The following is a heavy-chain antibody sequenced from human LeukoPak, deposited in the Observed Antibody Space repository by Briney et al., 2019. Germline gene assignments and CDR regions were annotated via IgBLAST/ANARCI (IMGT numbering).Heavy chain of an antibody. V-gene: IGHV3-23*01. CDR2: ISESGDAA. CDR3: AKKREGLAPANWFDP. D-gene: IGHD2-2*01. J-gene: IGHJ5*02. CDR1: GFTFSSYA. Sequence: PGRSLRLSCAASGFTFSSYAMHWVRQAPGKGLEWVSVISESGDAAYYADSVKGRFTISRDNSKNTPYLQMSSLRAEDTAVYYCAKKREGLAPANWFDPWGQGTLVTVSS.